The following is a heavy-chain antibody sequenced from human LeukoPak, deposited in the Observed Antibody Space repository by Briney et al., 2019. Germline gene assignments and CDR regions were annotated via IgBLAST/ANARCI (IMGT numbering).Heavy chain of an antibody. CDR3: AREYVTGPFDY. Sequence: GASVKVSCKASVYTFTCYYIHWVRQAPGQGLEWMGWINPNSGGTNYAQRFQGRVTMTRDTSISTAYMELSRLRSDDTAVYYCAREYVTGPFDYWGQGTLVTVSS. J-gene: IGHJ4*02. CDR2: INPNSGGT. D-gene: IGHD1-14*01. CDR1: VYTFTCYY. V-gene: IGHV1-2*02.